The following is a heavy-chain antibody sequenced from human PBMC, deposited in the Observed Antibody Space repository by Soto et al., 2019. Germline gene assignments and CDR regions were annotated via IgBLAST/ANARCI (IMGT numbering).Heavy chain of an antibody. Sequence: EVQLLESGGGLVQPGGSLRLSCAASGFTFSSYAMSWVRQAPGKGLEWVSAISGSGGTTYSADSVKGRFAISRDNSKNTLYLQMNSRRAEDTAVYYCAKDYLSGWAVWGRGTTVTVSS. V-gene: IGHV3-23*01. CDR1: GFTFSSYA. D-gene: IGHD6-19*01. J-gene: IGHJ6*04. CDR2: ISGSGGTT. CDR3: AKDYLSGWAV.